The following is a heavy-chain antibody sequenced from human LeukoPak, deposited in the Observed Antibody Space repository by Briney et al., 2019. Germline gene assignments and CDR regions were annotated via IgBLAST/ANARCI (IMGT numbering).Heavy chain of an antibody. CDR2: VYNGGNT. CDR3: ARYDGGSGPFDY. J-gene: IGHJ4*02. CDR1: GFTVSSNY. V-gene: IGHV3-53*01. D-gene: IGHD3-10*01. Sequence: GALRLSCAASGFTVSSNYMSWVRQAPGKGLEWVAVVYNGGNTYYADSVKGRFTVSRDNSKNTLYLQMNSLRAEDTAVYYCARYDGGSGPFDYWGQGTLVTVSS.